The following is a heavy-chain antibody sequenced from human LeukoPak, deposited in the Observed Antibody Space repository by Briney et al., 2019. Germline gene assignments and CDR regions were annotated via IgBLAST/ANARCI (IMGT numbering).Heavy chain of an antibody. CDR2: VTGSDTT. CDR3: AKDRKPDGGWNIDH. Sequence: GGSLRLSCAASGFAFSTHTINWVRQAPGKGLECFSAVTGSDTTYYADSVKGRFTISRDNSKNTVWLHMTSLRAEDMAVYYCAKDRKPDGGWNIDHWGQGILVTVSS. J-gene: IGHJ4*02. V-gene: IGHV3-23*01. CDR1: GFAFSTHT. D-gene: IGHD1/OR15-1a*01.